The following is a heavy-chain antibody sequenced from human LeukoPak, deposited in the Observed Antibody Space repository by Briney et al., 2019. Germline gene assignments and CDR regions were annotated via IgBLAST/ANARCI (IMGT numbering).Heavy chain of an antibody. V-gene: IGHV3-30-3*01. Sequence: PGGSLRLSCADSGFAFNRYTLHWVRQAPGKGLEWVAVISYDGSDKDYADSVKGRFTISRDNSKNTLYPQMNSLRTEDTAVYYCAKDFSTGWYLDAFDIWGQGTMVTVSS. D-gene: IGHD6-19*01. CDR1: GFAFNRYT. J-gene: IGHJ3*02. CDR2: ISYDGSDK. CDR3: AKDFSTGWYLDAFDI.